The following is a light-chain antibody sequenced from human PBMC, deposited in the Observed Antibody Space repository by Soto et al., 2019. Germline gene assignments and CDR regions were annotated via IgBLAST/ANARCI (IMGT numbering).Light chain of an antibody. J-gene: IGKJ5*01. V-gene: IGKV1-9*01. CDR2: GAS. CDR1: QGINNL. Sequence: DIQLTQSPSFLSASVGDRVTITCRASQGINNLLAWYHQETGKAPKLLIYGASTLHSGVPSRFSGSGSGTEFTLTISNLQPEDFVTYYCRQHNSYPITFGQGTRLEIK. CDR3: RQHNSYPIT.